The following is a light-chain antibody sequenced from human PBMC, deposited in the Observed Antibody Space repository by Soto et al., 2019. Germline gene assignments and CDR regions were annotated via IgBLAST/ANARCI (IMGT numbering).Light chain of an antibody. CDR3: ASWDDSLSGGV. CDR1: NSNIGTYT. V-gene: IGLV1-44*01. CDR2: TDY. Sequence: QSVLTQPPSASGTPGQRVIISCSGSNSNIGTYTVNWYQQLPGTAPKLLIYTDYQRPSGVPDRFSGSRSGTSASLAISGLQSEDEAEYYCASWDDSLSGGVFGGGTKLTV. J-gene: IGLJ3*02.